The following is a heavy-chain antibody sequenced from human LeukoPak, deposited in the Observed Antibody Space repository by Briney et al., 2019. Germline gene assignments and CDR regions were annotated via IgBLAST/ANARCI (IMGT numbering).Heavy chain of an antibody. J-gene: IGHJ4*02. Sequence: SGGSLRLSCAASGFTFSSYAMSWVRRAPGKGLEWVSAISGSGGSTYYADSVKGRFTISRDNSKNTLYLQMNSLRAEDTAVYYCAKDGYSSGWYDYWGQGTLVTVSS. CDR3: AKDGYSSGWYDY. V-gene: IGHV3-23*01. CDR1: GFTFSSYA. D-gene: IGHD6-19*01. CDR2: ISGSGGST.